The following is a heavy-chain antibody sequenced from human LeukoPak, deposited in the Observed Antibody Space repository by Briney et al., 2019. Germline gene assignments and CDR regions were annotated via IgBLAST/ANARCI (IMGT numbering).Heavy chain of an antibody. CDR1: GFTFSSYA. CDR2: IRGSGGST. D-gene: IGHD3-3*01. J-gene: IGHJ6*02. Sequence: GGSLRLSCAASGFTFSSYAMSWVRQAPGKGLEWVSAIRGSGGSTYYADSVKGRFTISRDNSKNTLYLQMNTLRAEDTAVYYCARVAERVTIFGVATIGGMDVWGQGTTVTVSS. CDR3: ARVAERVTIFGVATIGGMDV. V-gene: IGHV3-23*01.